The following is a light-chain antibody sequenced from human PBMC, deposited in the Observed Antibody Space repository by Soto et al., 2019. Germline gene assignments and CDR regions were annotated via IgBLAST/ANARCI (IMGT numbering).Light chain of an antibody. V-gene: IGKV3-15*01. J-gene: IGKJ1*01. CDR2: RAS. CDR3: QQYNAYST. CDR1: QSISTN. Sequence: EIVMTQSPPTRSVSPGKRSTLSCRASQSISTNVAWFQQKPGHAPSLLIFRASIRASGVPARFSGSGSGTEVTLTISSLQPDDSATYYCQQYNAYSTFGRGTKVDI.